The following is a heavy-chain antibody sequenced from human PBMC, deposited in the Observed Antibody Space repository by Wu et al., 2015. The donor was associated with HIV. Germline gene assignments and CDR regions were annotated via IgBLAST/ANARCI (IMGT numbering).Heavy chain of an antibody. Sequence: QVQLVQSGAEVKKPGASVKVSCKASGYTFTSYYMHWVRQAPGQGLEWMGIINPSGGSTSYAQKFQGRVTMTRDTSTSTVYMELSSLRSEDTAVYYCARGAETNYYYYYMDVWGKGTTVTVSS. D-gene: IGHD1-14*01. V-gene: IGHV1-46*03. CDR2: INPSGGST. CDR3: ARGAETNYYYYYMDV. CDR1: GYTFTSYY. J-gene: IGHJ6*03.